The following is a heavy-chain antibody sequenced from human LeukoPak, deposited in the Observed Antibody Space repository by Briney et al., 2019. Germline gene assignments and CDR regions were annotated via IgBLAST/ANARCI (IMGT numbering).Heavy chain of an antibody. D-gene: IGHD3-22*01. V-gene: IGHV4-34*01. CDR2: IYHSGST. CDR3: ASLTRDYYDSSGYYHYFDY. CDR1: GGSFSGYY. J-gene: IGHJ4*02. Sequence: SETLSLTCAVYGGSFSGYYWSWIRQPPGKGLEWIGYIYHSGSTYYNPSLKSRVTISVDRSKNQFSLKLSSVTAADTAVYYCASLTRDYYDSSGYYHYFDYWGQGTLVTVSS.